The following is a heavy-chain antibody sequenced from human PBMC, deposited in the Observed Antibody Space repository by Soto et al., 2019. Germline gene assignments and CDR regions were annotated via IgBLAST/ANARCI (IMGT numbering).Heavy chain of an antibody. J-gene: IGHJ6*02. CDR1: GFTFSSYS. D-gene: IGHD6-6*01. CDR2: ISSSSSTM. Sequence: SGGSLRLSCAASGFTFSSYSMNWVRQAPGKGLEWVSYISSSSSTMYYADSVKGRFTISRDNAKNSLYLQMNSLRDEDTVVYYCARPEYSSSSYGMDVWGQGTTVTVSS. V-gene: IGHV3-48*02. CDR3: ARPEYSSSSYGMDV.